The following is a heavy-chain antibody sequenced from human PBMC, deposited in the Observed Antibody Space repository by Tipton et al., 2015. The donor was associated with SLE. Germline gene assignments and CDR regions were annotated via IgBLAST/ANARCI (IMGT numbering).Heavy chain of an antibody. CDR2: ISGSGGST. CDR3: AKGGSSYCGADCYSNY. D-gene: IGHD2-21*01. V-gene: IGHV3-23*01. Sequence: GSLRLSCAASGFTFSSYAMSWVRQAPGKGLEWVSAISGSGGSTYYPDSVKGRFTISRDNSKNALYLQMNSLRAEDTAVYYCAKGGSSYCGADCYSNYWGQGTLVTVSS. J-gene: IGHJ4*02. CDR1: GFTFSSYA.